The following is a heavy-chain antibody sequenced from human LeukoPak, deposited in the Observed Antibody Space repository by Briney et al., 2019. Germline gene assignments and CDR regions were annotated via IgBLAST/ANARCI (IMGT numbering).Heavy chain of an antibody. CDR1: GFTVSSNY. J-gene: IGHJ4*02. D-gene: IGHD1-26*01. Sequence: PGGSLRLSCAASGFTVSSNYMSWVRQAPGKGLEWVTVISANGGDTFYADSVKGRFTISRDNYKNTLYLQMNSLRVEDTAVYYCAKGRTLVGGSTRSYDYWGQGTLVTVSS. CDR2: ISANGGDT. V-gene: IGHV3-53*01. CDR3: AKGRTLVGGSTRSYDY.